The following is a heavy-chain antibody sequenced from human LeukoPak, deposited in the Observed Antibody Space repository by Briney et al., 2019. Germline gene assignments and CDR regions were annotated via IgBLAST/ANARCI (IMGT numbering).Heavy chain of an antibody. CDR2: ISAYNGNT. V-gene: IGHV1-18*01. CDR3: ASRAYATTYYYYGMDV. D-gene: IGHD2-8*01. J-gene: IGHJ6*02. CDR1: GYTFTSYG. Sequence: ASVKVSCKASGYTFTSYGISWVRQAPGQGLEWMGWISAYNGNTNYAQKLQGRVTTTTDTSTSTAYMERRSLRSDDTAVYYCASRAYATTYYYYGMDVWGQGTTVTVSS.